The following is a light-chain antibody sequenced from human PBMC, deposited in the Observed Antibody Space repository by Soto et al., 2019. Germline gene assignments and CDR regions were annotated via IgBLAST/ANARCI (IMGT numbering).Light chain of an antibody. CDR1: SSGLGGFNF. V-gene: IGLV2-14*01. CDR3: SSSTSSNTWV. Sequence: QPVLTQPASVSGSPGQSITISCTGSSSGLGGFNFVSWYQQHPGKAPKLMIYDVTNRPSGVSNRFSGSKSANTASLSISGLQAEDEADYYCSSSTSSNTWVFGGGTKLTVL. CDR2: DVT. J-gene: IGLJ3*02.